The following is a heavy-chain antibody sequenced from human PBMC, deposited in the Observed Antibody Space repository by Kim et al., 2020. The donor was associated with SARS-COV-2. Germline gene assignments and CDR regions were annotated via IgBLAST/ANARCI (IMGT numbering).Heavy chain of an antibody. Sequence: GGSLRLSCAASGFTFSSYWMSWVRQAPGKGLEWVANIKQDGSEKYYVDSVKGRFTISRDNAKNSLYLQMNSLRAEHTAVYYCARVRYSSLPARFDYWGQGTLVTVSS. J-gene: IGHJ4*02. CDR1: GFTFSSYW. CDR3: ARVRYSSLPARFDY. D-gene: IGHD5-18*01. CDR2: IKQDGSEK. V-gene: IGHV3-7*04.